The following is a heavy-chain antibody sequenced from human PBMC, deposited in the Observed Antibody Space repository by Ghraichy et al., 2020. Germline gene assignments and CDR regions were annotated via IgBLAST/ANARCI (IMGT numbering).Heavy chain of an antibody. V-gene: IGHV5-51*01. CDR1: GYSFTNYW. CDR2: IYPGDSDT. CDR3: ARRLVYDSSGYIVAFDI. J-gene: IGHJ3*02. D-gene: IGHD3-22*01. Sequence: GESLNISCKGSGYSFTNYWIGWVRQMPGKGLEWMGIIYPGDSDTRYSPSFQGQVTISADKSNSTAYLQWSSLKASDTAMYYCARRLVYDSSGYIVAFDIWGQGTMVTVSS.